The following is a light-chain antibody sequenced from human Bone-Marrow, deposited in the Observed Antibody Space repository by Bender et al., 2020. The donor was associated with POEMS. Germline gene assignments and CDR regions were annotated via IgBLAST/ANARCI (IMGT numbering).Light chain of an antibody. CDR3: SSYATNNNYV. CDR1: STDVGTYNL. J-gene: IGLJ1*01. V-gene: IGLV2-14*02. Sequence: QSALTQPASVSGSPGQSITISCTGTSTDVGTYNLVSWYQQHPGKVPKLMIYEVTKRPSEVSNRFSASKSGNTASLTISGLQAEDGADYYCSSYATNNNYVFGTGTDVTVL. CDR2: EVT.